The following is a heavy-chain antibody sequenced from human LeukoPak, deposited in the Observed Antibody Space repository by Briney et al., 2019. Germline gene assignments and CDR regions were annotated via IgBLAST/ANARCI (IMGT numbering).Heavy chain of an antibody. V-gene: IGHV4-59*01. Sequence: PSETLSLTCTVSGGSISSYYWSWIRQPPGKGLEWIGYIYYSGSTNYNPSLKSRVTISIDTSKNQIFLKLSSVTAADTAIYYCARDPIHRDDYNADWGQGALVSVSS. CDR3: ARDPIHRDDYNAD. CDR1: GGSISSYY. CDR2: IYYSGST. D-gene: IGHD5-24*01. J-gene: IGHJ4*02.